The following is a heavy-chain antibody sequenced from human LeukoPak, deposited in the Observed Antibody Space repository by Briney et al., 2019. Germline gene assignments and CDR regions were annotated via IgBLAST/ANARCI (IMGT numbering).Heavy chain of an antibody. CDR2: INHSGST. CDR1: GFTFSSYS. CDR3: ARLGSQQLVHERYRGNFDY. Sequence: HPGGSLRLSCAASGFTFSSYSMNWIRQPPGKGLEWIGEINHSGSTNYNPSLKSRVTISVDTSKNQFSLKLSSVTAADTAVYYCARLGSQQLVHERYRGNFDYWGQGTLVTVSS. V-gene: IGHV4-34*01. J-gene: IGHJ4*02. D-gene: IGHD6-13*01.